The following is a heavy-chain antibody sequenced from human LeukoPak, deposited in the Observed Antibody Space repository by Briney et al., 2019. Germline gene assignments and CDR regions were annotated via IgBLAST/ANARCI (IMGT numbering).Heavy chain of an antibody. CDR3: AGRVTGYSSGYVY. J-gene: IGHJ4*02. CDR1: GSTFSSYS. V-gene: IGHV3-23*01. Sequence: GGSLRLSCAASGSTFSSYSMNWVRQAPEKGLDWVSVISGSAHKIRYADSVRGRFTISRDNSENIVYLQMNNLRAEDTAVYYCAGRVTGYSSGYVYWGQGTLVTVSS. CDR2: ISGSAHKI. D-gene: IGHD5-18*01.